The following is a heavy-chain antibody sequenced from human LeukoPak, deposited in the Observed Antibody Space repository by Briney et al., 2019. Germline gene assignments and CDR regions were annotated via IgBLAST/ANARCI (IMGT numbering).Heavy chain of an antibody. Sequence: ASVKVSCKASGYTFTSYGISWVRQAPGQGLEWMGWISAYNGNTNYAQKLQGRVTMTTDTSTSTAYMELRSLRSDDTAVYYCARGDIVVVPAAMSYYGMDVWGQGTTVTVSS. D-gene: IGHD2-2*01. CDR1: GYTFTSYG. V-gene: IGHV1-18*01. J-gene: IGHJ6*01. CDR3: ARGDIVVVPAAMSYYGMDV. CDR2: ISAYNGNT.